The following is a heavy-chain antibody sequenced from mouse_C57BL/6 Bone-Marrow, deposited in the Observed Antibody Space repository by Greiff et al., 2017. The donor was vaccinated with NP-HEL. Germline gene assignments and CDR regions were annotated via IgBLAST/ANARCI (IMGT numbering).Heavy chain of an antibody. Sequence: QVTLKESGPGILQPSQTLSLTCSFSGFSLSTFGMGVGWIRQPSGKDLEWLAHIWWDDDKYYNPALKSRLTISKDTSKNQVFLKIANVDTADTATYYCARIPLLYYGSRAPFAYWGQGTLVTVSA. D-gene: IGHD1-1*01. CDR2: IWWDDDK. CDR3: ARIPLLYYGSRAPFAY. J-gene: IGHJ3*01. V-gene: IGHV8-8*01. CDR1: GFSLSTFGMG.